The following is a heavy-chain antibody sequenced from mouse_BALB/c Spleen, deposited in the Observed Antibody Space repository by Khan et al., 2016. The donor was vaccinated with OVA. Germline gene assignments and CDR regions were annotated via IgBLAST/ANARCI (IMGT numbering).Heavy chain of an antibody. D-gene: IGHD2-4*01. CDR1: GFSLTSYG. J-gene: IGHJ3*01. CDR2: IWSGGIT. V-gene: IGHV2-2*02. Sequence: QVQLQQSGPGLVQPSQSLSITCTVSGFSLTSYGVHWVRQSPGKGLEWLGVIWSGGITDYSAAFISRLSISKDNSKSQVFFKMNSLQANDTAIYYCARNYEYDEGLAYWGQGTLVTVSA. CDR3: ARNYEYDEGLAY.